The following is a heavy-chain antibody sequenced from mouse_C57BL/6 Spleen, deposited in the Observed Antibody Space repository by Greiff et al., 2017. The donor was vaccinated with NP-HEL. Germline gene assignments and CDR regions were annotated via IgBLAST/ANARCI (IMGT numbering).Heavy chain of an antibody. Sequence: EVMLVGSGGGLLKPGGSLKLSCAASGFTFSDYGMHWVRQAPEKGLEWVAYISSGSSTIYYADTVKGRFTISRDNAKNTLFLQMTSLRSEDTAMYYCARKNYGSSYWYFDVWGTGTTVTVSS. D-gene: IGHD1-1*01. CDR3: ARKNYGSSYWYFDV. CDR1: GFTFSDYG. V-gene: IGHV5-17*01. CDR2: ISSGSSTI. J-gene: IGHJ1*03.